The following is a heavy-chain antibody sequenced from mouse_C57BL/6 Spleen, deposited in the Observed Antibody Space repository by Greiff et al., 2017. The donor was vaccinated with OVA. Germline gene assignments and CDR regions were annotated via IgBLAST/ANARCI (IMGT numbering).Heavy chain of an antibody. V-gene: IGHV1-64*01. J-gene: IGHJ2*01. CDR3: ARQRDGGDY. D-gene: IGHD1-1*01. CDR2: IHPNSGST. CDR1: GYTFTSYW. Sequence: QVHVKQPGAELVKPGASVKLSCKASGYTFTSYWMHWVKQRPGQGLEWIGMIHPNSGSTNYNEKFKSKATLTVDKSSSTAYMQLSSLTSEDAAVYYCARQRDGGDYWGQGTTLTVSS.